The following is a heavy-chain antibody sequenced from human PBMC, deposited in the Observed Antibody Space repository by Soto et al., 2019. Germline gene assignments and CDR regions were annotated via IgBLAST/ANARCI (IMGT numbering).Heavy chain of an antibody. CDR3: VRPYYSSSWFPFDR. D-gene: IGHD6-13*01. CDR2: ISYDGNNK. Sequence: GGSLRLSCAGSGFIFSNSAFHWVRQAPGKGLEWVALISYDGNNKYYADSVKGRFTISRDNAKKTVYLQMSSLRVEDTALYYCVRPYYSSSWFPFDRWGQGTLVTVSS. CDR1: GFIFSNSA. J-gene: IGHJ4*02. V-gene: IGHV3-30-3*01.